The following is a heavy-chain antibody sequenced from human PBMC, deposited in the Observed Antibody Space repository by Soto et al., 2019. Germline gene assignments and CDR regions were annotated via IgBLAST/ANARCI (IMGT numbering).Heavy chain of an antibody. Sequence: QVQLVESGGGVVQPGRSLRLSCAASGFTFSDYGMHWVRQAPGKGLEWVALISYHGSNEHYADSVKGRFTISRDNSKNTLYLKMNSRRDEDRAVYYCAKDPGNRTPPPAGRLGMDVGGQGPTVPVPS. CDR1: GFTFSDYG. CDR3: AKDPGNRTPPPAGRLGMDV. J-gene: IGHJ6*02. CDR2: ISYHGSNE. V-gene: IGHV3-30*18. D-gene: IGHD6-13*01.